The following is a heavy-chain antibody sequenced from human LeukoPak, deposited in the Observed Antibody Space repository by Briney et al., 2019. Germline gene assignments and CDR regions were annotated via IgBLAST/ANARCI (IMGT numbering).Heavy chain of an antibody. CDR3: ARDLLYDFWSGTRSYYYGMDV. J-gene: IGHJ6*02. CDR1: GFTFSSYG. Sequence: PGRSLRLSCAASGFTFSSYGMHWVRQAPGKGLEWVAVIWYDGSNKYYADSVKGRFTISRDNSKNTLYLQMNSLRAEDTAVYYCARDLLYDFWSGTRSYYYGMDVWGQGTMVTVSS. D-gene: IGHD3-3*01. V-gene: IGHV3-33*01. CDR2: IWYDGSNK.